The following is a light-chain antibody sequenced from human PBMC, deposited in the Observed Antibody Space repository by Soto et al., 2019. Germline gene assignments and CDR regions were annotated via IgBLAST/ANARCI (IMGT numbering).Light chain of an antibody. J-gene: IGKJ5*01. CDR2: SAS. CDR1: QDISVY. Sequence: DIQMTQSPSSLSASVGDRVTITCRASQDISVYLAWYQQKPGKVPRLLIYSASTLQSGVPSRFSGSGSGTHFTLTISSLQPEDVATYYCQKLNTAPLTFGHGTRREIK. CDR3: QKLNTAPLT. V-gene: IGKV1-27*01.